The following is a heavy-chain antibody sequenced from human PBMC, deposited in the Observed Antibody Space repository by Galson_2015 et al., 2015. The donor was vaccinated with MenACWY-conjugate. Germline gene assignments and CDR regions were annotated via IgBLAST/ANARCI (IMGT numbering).Heavy chain of an antibody. CDR2: TYYRSKWFN. J-gene: IGHJ4*02. V-gene: IGHV6-1*01. CDR1: GDSVSSNSAA. Sequence: CAISGDSVSSNSAAWNWIRQSPSRGLEWLGRTYYRSKWFNHYAVSVKCRITINPDTSKNQFSLQLNSVTPEDTAVYYCARSEASTIDYWGRGTLVTVSS. D-gene: IGHD1-1*01. CDR3: ARSEASTIDY.